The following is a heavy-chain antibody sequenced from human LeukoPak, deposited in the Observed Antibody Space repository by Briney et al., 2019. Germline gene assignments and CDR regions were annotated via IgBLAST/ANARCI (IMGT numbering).Heavy chain of an antibody. V-gene: IGHV4-4*07. J-gene: IGHJ5*02. D-gene: IGHD3-10*01. Sequence: SETLSLTCTVSGGSISRYYWRWIRQPAGKGLEWIGRIYTIGSTNYNPSLKSRVTMSVDTAKNQFSLKVSSVTAADTAVYYCARAGDGMVRGVMSWFDPWGQGTLVTVSS. CDR1: GGSISRYY. CDR3: ARAGDGMVRGVMSWFDP. CDR2: IYTIGST.